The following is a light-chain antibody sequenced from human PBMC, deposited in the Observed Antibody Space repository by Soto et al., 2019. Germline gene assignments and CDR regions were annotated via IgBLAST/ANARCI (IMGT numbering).Light chain of an antibody. Sequence: QSVLTQPPSASGSPGQSVTISCTGTSSDVGAYNYVSWYQQHPGKAPQLIIYEVTKPPSGVPDRFSGSKSGNTASLTVSGLQAEDEADYYCSSYAGRDNFRVFGTGTKVTV. CDR3: SSYAGRDNFRV. J-gene: IGLJ1*01. CDR2: EVT. V-gene: IGLV2-8*01. CDR1: SSDVGAYNY.